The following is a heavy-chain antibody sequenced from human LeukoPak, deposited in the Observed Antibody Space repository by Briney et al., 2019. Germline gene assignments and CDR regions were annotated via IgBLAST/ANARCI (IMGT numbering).Heavy chain of an antibody. J-gene: IGHJ4*02. V-gene: IGHV4-34*01. CDR2: INHSGST. Sequence: PPETLSLTCAVYGGSFSGYYWSWIRQPPGKGLEWIGEINHSGSTNYNPSLKSRVTISVDTSKNQFSLKLSSVTAADTAVYYCARGGRWLQLLEYWGQGTLVTVSS. D-gene: IGHD5-24*01. CDR3: ARGGRWLQLLEY. CDR1: GGSFSGYY.